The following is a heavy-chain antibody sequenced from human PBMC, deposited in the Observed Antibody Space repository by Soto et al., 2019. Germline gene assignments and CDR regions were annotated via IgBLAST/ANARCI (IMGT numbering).Heavy chain of an antibody. D-gene: IGHD5-12*01. CDR3: AHSDGGYEIIYFDF. V-gene: IGHV2-5*01. CDR2: IYYNDDR. Sequence: SGPTLVNHTQTLTLTCTFSGFSFTTAGVAVGWIRQTPGGALEWLTLIYYNDDRRFSPSLKTRLTITGDTSKNQVVLSLTNVDPGDTATYFCAHSDGGYEIIYFDFWCQGIPLTVSS. CDR1: GFSFTTAGVA. J-gene: IGHJ4*02.